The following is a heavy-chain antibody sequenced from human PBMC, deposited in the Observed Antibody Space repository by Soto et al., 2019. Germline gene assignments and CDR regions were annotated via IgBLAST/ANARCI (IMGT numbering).Heavy chain of an antibody. V-gene: IGHV4-59*01. CDR3: AGYSSSGGWFDP. CDR2: IYYSGST. Sequence: SETLSLTCTVSGGSISRYYWSWSRQPPGKGLEWIGYIYYSGSTNYNPSLKSRVTISVDTSKNQFSLKLSSVTAADTAVYYCAGYSSSGGWFDPWGQGTLVTVSS. CDR1: GGSISRYY. D-gene: IGHD6-13*01. J-gene: IGHJ5*02.